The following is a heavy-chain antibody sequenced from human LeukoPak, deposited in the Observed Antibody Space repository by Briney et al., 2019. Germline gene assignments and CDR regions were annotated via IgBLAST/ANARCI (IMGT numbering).Heavy chain of an antibody. CDR2: ISWDGGST. CDR3: AKGKGAHFDY. Sequence: PGGSLRLSCAASGFTFDDYTMHWVRQAPGKGLEWVSLISWDGGSTYYADSVKGRFTISRDNSKNSLYLQMNSLRTEDTALYYCAKGKGAHFDYWGQGTLVTVSS. V-gene: IGHV3-43*01. J-gene: IGHJ4*02. D-gene: IGHD1-26*01. CDR1: GFTFDDYT.